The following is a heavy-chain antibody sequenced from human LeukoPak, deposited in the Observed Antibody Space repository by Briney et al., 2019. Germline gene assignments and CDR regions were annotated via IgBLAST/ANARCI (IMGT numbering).Heavy chain of an antibody. CDR3: ARERSGTFDY. Sequence: GGSLRLSCAASGFTFDDYAMHWVRQAPGKGLEWVSGISWNSGSIGYADSVKGRFTISRDNAKNSLYLQMNSLRAEDTAVYYCARERSGTFDYWGQGTLVTASS. V-gene: IGHV3-9*01. CDR2: ISWNSGSI. D-gene: IGHD2-15*01. CDR1: GFTFDDYA. J-gene: IGHJ4*02.